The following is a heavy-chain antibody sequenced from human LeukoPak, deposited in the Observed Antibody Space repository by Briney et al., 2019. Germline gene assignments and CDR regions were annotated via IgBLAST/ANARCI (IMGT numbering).Heavy chain of an antibody. CDR2: IYYTGST. V-gene: IGHV4-59*08. CDR1: GGSIRGYY. CDR3: ARYISSGLDY. D-gene: IGHD6-6*01. Sequence: SETLSLTCTVSGGSIRGYYWSWIRQPPGKGLEWIGHIYYTGSTSYNPSLKSRVTISVDTSKNQFSLKLSYVNAADTAVYYCARYISSGLDYWGQGTLVTVSS. J-gene: IGHJ4*02.